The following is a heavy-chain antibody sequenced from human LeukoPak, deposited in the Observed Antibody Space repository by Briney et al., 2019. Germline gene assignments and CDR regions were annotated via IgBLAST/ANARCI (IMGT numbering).Heavy chain of an antibody. CDR3: AKDSDFWSGYMVDY. CDR1: GFTFSSYA. Sequence: GGSLRFSGAASGFTFSSYAMSWVRQAPGKGLEWVSAISGSGGSTYYADSVKGRFTISRDNSKNTLYLQMNSLRAEDTAVYYCAKDSDFWSGYMVDYWGQGTLVTVSS. V-gene: IGHV3-23*01. CDR2: ISGSGGST. D-gene: IGHD3-3*01. J-gene: IGHJ4*02.